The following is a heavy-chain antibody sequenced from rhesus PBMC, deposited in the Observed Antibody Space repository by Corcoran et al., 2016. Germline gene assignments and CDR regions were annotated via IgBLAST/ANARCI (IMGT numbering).Heavy chain of an antibody. CDR3: AREGLRDTAGTVTY. CDR2: INGNSGST. D-gene: IGHD5-42*01. Sequence: QVQLQESGRGLVKPSEPLSRTCAGYGAPISSYWWSWIRPPPREGLEWIGEINGNSGSTYNNHSRKSLVTISKDASKNQFSLKLSSVTAADTAVYYCAREGLRDTAGTVTYWGQGVLVTVSS. J-gene: IGHJ4*01. CDR1: GAPISSYW. V-gene: IGHV4-80*01.